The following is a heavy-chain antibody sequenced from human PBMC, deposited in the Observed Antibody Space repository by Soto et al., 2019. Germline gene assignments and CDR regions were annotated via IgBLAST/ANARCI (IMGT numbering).Heavy chain of an antibody. V-gene: IGHV4-59*01. J-gene: IGHJ4*02. CDR2: IYYSGST. Sequence: SDTLSLTCTVSGGSISSYYWSWIRQPPGKGLEWIGYIYYSGSTNYNPSLKSRVTISVDTSKNQFSLKLSSVTAADTAVYYCARGRLMRNYGSGSYKLDYWGQGTLVTVS. D-gene: IGHD3-10*01. CDR1: GGSISSYY. CDR3: ARGRLMRNYGSGSYKLDY.